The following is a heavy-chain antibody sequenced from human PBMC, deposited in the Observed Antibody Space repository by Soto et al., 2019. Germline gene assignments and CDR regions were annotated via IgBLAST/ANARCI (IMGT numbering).Heavy chain of an antibody. CDR2: IYYSGST. CDR3: ASLDHYDISGIMGPDY. CDR1: VGFISSSSYY. D-gene: IGHD3-22*01. Sequence: SETLSLTCSVSVGFISSSSYYWGWIRQPPGKGLEWIGSIYYSGSTYYNPSLKTRVTISADTSKNRFSLKLNSVTASDTAVYYCASLDHYDISGIMGPDYWGQGTLVTVSS. J-gene: IGHJ4*02. V-gene: IGHV4-39*01.